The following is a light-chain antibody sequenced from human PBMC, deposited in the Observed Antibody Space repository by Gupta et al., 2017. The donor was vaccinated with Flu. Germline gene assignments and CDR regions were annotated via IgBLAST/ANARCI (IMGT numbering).Light chain of an antibody. J-gene: IGKJ2*01. Sequence: GEPASISCRSSQSLLHSNGYNYLDWYLQKPGQSPQLLIYLGSNRASGVPDRFSGSGSGTDFTLKISRVEAEDVGVYYCMQALQTPYTFGQG. CDR2: LGS. CDR3: MQALQTPYT. V-gene: IGKV2-28*01. CDR1: QSLLHSNGYNY.